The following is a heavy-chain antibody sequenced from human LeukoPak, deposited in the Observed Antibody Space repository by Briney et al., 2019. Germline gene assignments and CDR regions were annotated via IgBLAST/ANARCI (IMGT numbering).Heavy chain of an antibody. CDR2: ISVSGLTI. V-gene: IGHV3-48*03. CDR1: VFTFSSYE. J-gene: IGHJ4*02. Sequence: PGGSLRLSCAVSVFTFSSYEMIWVRQAPGKGLECVSYISVSGLTIDYADSVKGRFTTSRDNAKNSLYLQMYSLRAGDTAAYYCASPQTSGYAFGYWGQGNLVTVSS. CDR3: ASPQTSGYAFGY. D-gene: IGHD5-12*01.